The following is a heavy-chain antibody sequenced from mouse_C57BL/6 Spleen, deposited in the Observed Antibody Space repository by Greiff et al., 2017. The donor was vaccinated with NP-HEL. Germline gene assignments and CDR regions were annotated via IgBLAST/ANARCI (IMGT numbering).Heavy chain of an antibody. CDR1: GYTFTSYW. V-gene: IGHV1-53*01. J-gene: IGHJ2*01. Sequence: QVQLKQPGTELVKPGASVKLSCKASGYTFTSYWMHWVKQRPGQGLEWIGNINPSNGGTNYNEKFKSKATLTVDKSSSTAYMQLSSLTSEDSAVYYCAVFITTVVDYFDYWGQGTTLTVSS. D-gene: IGHD1-1*01. CDR3: AVFITTVVDYFDY. CDR2: INPSNGGT.